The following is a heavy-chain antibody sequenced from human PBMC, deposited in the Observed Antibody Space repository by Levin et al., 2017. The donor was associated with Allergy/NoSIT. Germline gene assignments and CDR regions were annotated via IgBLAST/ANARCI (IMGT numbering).Heavy chain of an antibody. D-gene: IGHD1-26*01. J-gene: IGHJ3*02. CDR3: ARGGMGATADDTFDI. V-gene: IGHV3-21*01. CDR1: GFTFSSYS. Sequence: GGSLRLSCAGSGFTFSSYSVNWVRQAPGKGLEWVSSISSRSTHIFYADSVRGRFTISRDNARNSLYLRMNSLRAEDTAVYYCARGGMGATADDTFDIWGRGTMVTVSS. CDR2: ISSRSTHI.